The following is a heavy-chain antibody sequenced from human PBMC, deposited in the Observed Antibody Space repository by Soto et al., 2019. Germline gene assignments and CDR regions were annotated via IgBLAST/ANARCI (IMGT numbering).Heavy chain of an antibody. D-gene: IGHD2-2*01. CDR2: IYYSGST. V-gene: IGHV4-59*08. Sequence: SETLSLTCTVSGGSISSYYWSWIRQPPGKGLEWIAYIYYSGSTNYNPSLKSRVTISVDTSKNQFSLKLSSVTAADTAVYYCARQSHSYCSSGRCYDEAFDIWGQGTKVTVSS. J-gene: IGHJ3*02. CDR3: ARQSHSYCSSGRCYDEAFDI. CDR1: GGSISSYY.